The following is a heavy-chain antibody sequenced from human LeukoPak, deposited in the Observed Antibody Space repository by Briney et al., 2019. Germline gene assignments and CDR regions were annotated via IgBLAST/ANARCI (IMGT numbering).Heavy chain of an antibody. Sequence: SETLSLTCTVSGGSISGYYWSWIRKPPGKGLEWIGYIYYSGSTNYNPSLKSRVTISVDTSKNQFSLKLSSVTAADTAVYYCARHSNSNWSAFDIWGQGTVVTVSS. V-gene: IGHV4-59*01. CDR3: ARHSNSNWSAFDI. D-gene: IGHD1-1*01. CDR1: GGSISGYY. CDR2: IYYSGST. J-gene: IGHJ3*02.